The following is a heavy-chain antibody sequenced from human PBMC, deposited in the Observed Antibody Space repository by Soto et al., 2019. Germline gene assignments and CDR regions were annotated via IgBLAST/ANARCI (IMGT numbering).Heavy chain of an antibody. D-gene: IGHD3-9*01. J-gene: IGHJ6*02. CDR3: ARGRPHYDILTGYCYGMDV. Sequence: HSETLSLTCTVSGGSISSGDYYWSWIRQPPGKGLEWIGYIYYSGSTYYNPSLKSRVTISVDTSKNQFSLKLSSVTAADTAVYYCARGRPHYDILTGYCYGMDVWGQGTTVTVSS. CDR1: GGSISSGDYY. V-gene: IGHV4-30-4*01. CDR2: IYYSGST.